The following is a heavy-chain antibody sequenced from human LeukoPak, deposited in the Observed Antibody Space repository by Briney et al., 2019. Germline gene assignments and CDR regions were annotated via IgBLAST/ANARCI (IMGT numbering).Heavy chain of an antibody. V-gene: IGHV4-39*01. CDR1: GGSISSHS. CDR2: IYYTGRT. J-gene: IGHJ5*02. D-gene: IGHD6-13*01. Sequence: SETLSLTCTVSGGSISSHSWGWIRQPPGKGLEWTGSIYYTGRTYCNPSLKSRVTVSVDTSKNQFSLKLSSVTAADTAVYYCAQSLGSSNWIGNWFDPWGQGTLVTVSS. CDR3: AQSLGSSNWIGNWFDP.